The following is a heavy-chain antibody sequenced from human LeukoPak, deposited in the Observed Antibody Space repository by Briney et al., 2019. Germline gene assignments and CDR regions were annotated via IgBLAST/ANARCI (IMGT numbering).Heavy chain of an antibody. J-gene: IGHJ4*02. CDR2: ISDDSSFT. CDR3: AKGRCSGPGCDSFDY. D-gene: IGHD5-12*01. CDR1: GLVFGKYA. V-gene: IGHV3-23*01. Sequence: PGGSLRLSCAASGLVFGKYAMAWVRQAPGKGLECVSIISDDSSFTYYLDSVKGRSTIFRDNSKNTLYLHMNSLKADDTAVYYCAKGRCSGPGCDSFDYWGQGTLVTVSS.